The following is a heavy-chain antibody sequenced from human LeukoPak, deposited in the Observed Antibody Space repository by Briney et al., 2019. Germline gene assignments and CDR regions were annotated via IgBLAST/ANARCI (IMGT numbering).Heavy chain of an antibody. Sequence: GGSLRLSCAASGFTFSSYEMNWVRQAPGKGLEWVANIKQDGSEKYYVDSVKGRFTVSRDNAKNSLYLQMNSLRAEDTAVYYCARVSPNTVTTLQYFDYWGQGTLVTVSS. V-gene: IGHV3-7*01. J-gene: IGHJ4*02. CDR1: GFTFSSYE. D-gene: IGHD4-17*01. CDR2: IKQDGSEK. CDR3: ARVSPNTVTTLQYFDY.